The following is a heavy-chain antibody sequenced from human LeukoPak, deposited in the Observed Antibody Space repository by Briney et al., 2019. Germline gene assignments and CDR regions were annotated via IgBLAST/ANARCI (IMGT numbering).Heavy chain of an antibody. CDR1: GFTFSCYA. CDR3: ARDLEGDYPSDAFDI. Sequence: GGSLRLSCAASGFTFSCYAMHWVRQAPGKGLEWVAVISYDGSNKYYADSVKGRFTISRDNSKNTLYLQMNSLRAEDTAVYYCARDLEGDYPSDAFDIWGQGTMVTVSS. J-gene: IGHJ3*02. D-gene: IGHD4-17*01. CDR2: ISYDGSNK. V-gene: IGHV3-30-3*01.